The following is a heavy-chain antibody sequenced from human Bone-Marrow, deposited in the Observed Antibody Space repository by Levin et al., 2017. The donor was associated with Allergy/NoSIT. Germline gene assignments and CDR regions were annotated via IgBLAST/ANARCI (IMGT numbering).Heavy chain of an antibody. CDR2: ISYDVSKT. D-gene: IGHD5-18*01. J-gene: IGHJ4*02. V-gene: IGHV3-30*18. Sequence: GESLKISCAASGFTFSSYGMHWVRQAPGKGLEWVAVISYDVSKTYYADSVRGRFTISRDNLKNTLYLQMNGLRADDTAVYYCAKGPLELWLALDYWGQGNLVTVSS. CDR3: AKGPLELWLALDY. CDR1: GFTFSSYG.